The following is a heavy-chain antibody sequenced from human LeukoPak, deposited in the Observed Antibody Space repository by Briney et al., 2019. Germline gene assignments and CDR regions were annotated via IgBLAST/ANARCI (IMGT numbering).Heavy chain of an antibody. CDR3: ARVVVRGVIDY. J-gene: IGHJ4*02. CDR1: GYTFTSYA. V-gene: IGHV1-3*01. CDR2: INAGNGNT. Sequence: ASVKVSCKAYGYTFTSYAMHWVRQAPGQRLEWMGWINAGNGNTKYSQKFQGRVTITRDTSASTAYMELSSLRSEDTAVYYCARVVVRGVIDYWGQGTLVTVSS. D-gene: IGHD3-10*01.